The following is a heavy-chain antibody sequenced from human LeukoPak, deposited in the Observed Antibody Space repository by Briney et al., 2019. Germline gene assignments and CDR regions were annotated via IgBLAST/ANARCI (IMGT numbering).Heavy chain of an antibody. Sequence: GGSLRLSCAASGFTFSSYSMNWVRQAPGKGLEWVAVISYDGSNKYYADSVKGRFTISRDNSKNTLYLQMNSLRAEDTAVYYCAKDEDAQALYYYDSSGAGAFDIWGQGTMVTVSS. D-gene: IGHD3-22*01. J-gene: IGHJ3*02. CDR2: ISYDGSNK. CDR3: AKDEDAQALYYYDSSGAGAFDI. V-gene: IGHV3-30*18. CDR1: GFTFSSYS.